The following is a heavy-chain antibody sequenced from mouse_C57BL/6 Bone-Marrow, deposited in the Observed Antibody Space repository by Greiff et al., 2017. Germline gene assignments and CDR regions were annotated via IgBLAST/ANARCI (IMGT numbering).Heavy chain of an antibody. J-gene: IGHJ2*01. V-gene: IGHV3-6*01. Sequence: DVQLQESGPGLVKPSQSLSLTCSVPGYSITSGYYWNWIRQFPGNKLERMGYISYDGSNNYNPSLKNLISITRDTSKNQFFLKLNSVTTEDTATYYCAMRATVVEGDYWGQGTTLTVSS. CDR3: AMRATVVEGDY. CDR2: ISYDGSN. D-gene: IGHD1-1*01. CDR1: GYSITSGYY.